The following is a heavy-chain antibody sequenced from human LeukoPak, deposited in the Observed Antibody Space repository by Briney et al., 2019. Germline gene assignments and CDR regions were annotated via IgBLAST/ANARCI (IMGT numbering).Heavy chain of an antibody. V-gene: IGHV1-58*01. D-gene: IGHD3-9*01. J-gene: IGHJ3*02. Sequence: SVKVSCKASGFTFTSSAVQWVRQARGQRLGWIGWIVVGSGNTNYAQKFQERVTITRDMSTSTAYMELSSLRSEDTAVYYCAADLSSDIMTGYTNDAFDIWGQGTMVTVSS. CDR1: GFTFTSSA. CDR3: AADLSSDIMTGYTNDAFDI. CDR2: IVVGSGNT.